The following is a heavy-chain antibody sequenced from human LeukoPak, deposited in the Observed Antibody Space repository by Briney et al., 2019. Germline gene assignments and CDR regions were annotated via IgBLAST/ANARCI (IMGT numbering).Heavy chain of an antibody. D-gene: IGHD6-13*01. J-gene: IGHJ5*02. CDR1: GGSFSGYY. CDR3: ARSSGGRYSSSWQPARNWFDP. V-gene: IGHV4-34*01. Sequence: SETLSLTCAVYGGSFSGYYWSWTRQPPGKGLEWIGEINHSGSTNYNPSLKGRVTISVDTSKNQFSLKLSSVTAADTAVYYCARSSGGRYSSSWQPARNWFDPWGQGTLVTVSS. CDR2: INHSGST.